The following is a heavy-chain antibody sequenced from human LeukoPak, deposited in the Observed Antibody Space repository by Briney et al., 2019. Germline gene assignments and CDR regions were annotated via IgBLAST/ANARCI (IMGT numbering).Heavy chain of an antibody. CDR1: GFTFSSYA. Sequence: GGSLRLSCAASGFTFSSYAMSWVRQAPGKGLGWVSAISGGDGSTYYADSVKGRFTISRDNSKNTLYLQMNSLRAEDTAVYYCAKSGGVRFDPWGQGTLVTVSS. J-gene: IGHJ5*02. D-gene: IGHD3-16*01. CDR2: ISGGDGST. CDR3: AKSGGVRFDP. V-gene: IGHV3-23*01.